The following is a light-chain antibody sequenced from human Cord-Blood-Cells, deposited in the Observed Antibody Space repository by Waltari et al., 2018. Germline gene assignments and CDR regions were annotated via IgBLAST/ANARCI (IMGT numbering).Light chain of an antibody. J-gene: IGLJ1*01. CDR3: QSYDSSLRGSYV. CDR2: GNS. V-gene: IGLV1-40*01. Sequence: QSVLTQPPSVSGAPGQRVTISCTGSSSNIGAGYDVHWYQQLPGTAPKLLIHGNSNRPSGVPDRLSGSKYGTSASLAITGLQAEDEADYYCQSYDSSLRGSYVFGTGTKVTVL. CDR1: SSNIGAGYD.